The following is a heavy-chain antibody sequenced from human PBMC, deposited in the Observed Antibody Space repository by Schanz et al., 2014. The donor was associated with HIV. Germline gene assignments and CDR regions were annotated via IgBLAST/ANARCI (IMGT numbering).Heavy chain of an antibody. D-gene: IGHD3-22*01. Sequence: EVQLVESGGGLVQPGGSLRLSCAASGFTFSDFGMNWVRQAPGKGLEWLSTLSGSGDRTYYADSVKGRVTISRDNSKNTLYLQMTTLRIDDTAVYYCAKPEYDSRGNSQSHFDSWGQGTLVTVSS. J-gene: IGHJ4*02. V-gene: IGHV3-23*04. CDR2: LSGSGDRT. CDR1: GFTFSDFG. CDR3: AKPEYDSRGNSQSHFDS.